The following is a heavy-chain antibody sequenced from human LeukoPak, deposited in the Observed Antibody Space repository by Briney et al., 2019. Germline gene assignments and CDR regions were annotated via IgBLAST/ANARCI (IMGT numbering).Heavy chain of an antibody. V-gene: IGHV3-73*01. D-gene: IGHD6-13*01. CDR1: GFTFSGSA. J-gene: IGHJ4*02. CDR2: IRSKANNYAT. CDR3: TRSSSWSFDY. Sequence: GGSLRLSCAASGFTFSGSAMHWVRQASGKGLEWVGRIRSKANNYATSYGASVNGRFTLSRDDLKNTAYLQMNSLKTEDTAVYYCTRSSSWSFDYWGQGILVTVSS.